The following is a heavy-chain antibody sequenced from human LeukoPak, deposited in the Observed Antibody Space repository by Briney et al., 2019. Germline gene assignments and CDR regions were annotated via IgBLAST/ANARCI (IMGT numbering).Heavy chain of an antibody. CDR2: IYYSGST. CDR1: GVSISSSSYY. J-gene: IGHJ3*02. D-gene: IGHD3-3*01. V-gene: IGHV4-39*01. CDR3: ARHDPYYDFWSGHINAFDI. Sequence: SETLSLTCTVSGVSISSSSYYWGWIRQPPGKGLEWIGSIYYSGSTYYNPSLKSRVTISVDTSKNQFSLKLSSVTAADTAVYYCARHDPYYDFWSGHINAFDIWGQGTMVTVSS.